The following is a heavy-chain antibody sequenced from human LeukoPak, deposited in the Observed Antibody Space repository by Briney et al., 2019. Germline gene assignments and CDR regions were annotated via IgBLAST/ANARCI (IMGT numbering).Heavy chain of an antibody. D-gene: IGHD6-13*01. CDR3: AKGGAGGIAAAGFDY. CDR2: ISSSSSYI. CDR1: GFTFSSYS. Sequence: GGSLRLSCAASGFTFSSYSMNWVRQAPGKGLEWVSSISSSSSYIYYADSVKGRFTISRDNSKNTLYLQMDSLRAEDTAVYYCAKGGAGGIAAAGFDYWGQGTLVTVSS. J-gene: IGHJ4*02. V-gene: IGHV3-21*04.